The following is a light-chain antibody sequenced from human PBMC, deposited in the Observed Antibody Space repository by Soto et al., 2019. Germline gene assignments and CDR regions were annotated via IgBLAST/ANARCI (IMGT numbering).Light chain of an antibody. CDR1: QSVDSNS. CDR2: GAS. J-gene: IGKJ4*01. Sequence: EIVLTQSPGTLSLSPGERATLSCRASQSVDSNSLAWYQHKPGQAPRLLIYGASSRAPGISDRYSGRGSGTYFTLTINRLEPEDFAVYYCQQYATSPTFGGGTRLEIK. V-gene: IGKV3-20*01. CDR3: QQYATSPT.